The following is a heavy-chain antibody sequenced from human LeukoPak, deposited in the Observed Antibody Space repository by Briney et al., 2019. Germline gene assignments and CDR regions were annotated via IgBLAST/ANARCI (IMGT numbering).Heavy chain of an antibody. CDR1: GFTFSSSA. CDR2: ISNNGGYT. Sequence: GGSLRLSCAASGFTFSSSAMSWVRQAPGKGLEWVSAISNNGGYTYYADSVQGRFTISRDNSKSTLCLQMNSLRAEDTAVYYCATIAAAAPNPPFDYWGQGTLVTVSS. V-gene: IGHV3-23*01. CDR3: ATIAAAAPNPPFDY. J-gene: IGHJ4*02. D-gene: IGHD6-13*01.